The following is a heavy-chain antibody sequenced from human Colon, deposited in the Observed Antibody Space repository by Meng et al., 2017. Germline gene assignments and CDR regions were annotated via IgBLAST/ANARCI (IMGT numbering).Heavy chain of an antibody. D-gene: IGHD3-10*01. CDR3: ARRYGSGTYPFDF. CDR1: GASIRGGGYY. V-gene: IGHV4-31*03. J-gene: IGHJ4*02. Sequence: QVQMTEAGPGLVKPSETPSLTCSVSGASIRGGGYYGSWIRQVPGKGLDLIGYIYYSENTYYKPSLQSRAIISVDTSKNEFSLRLSSVSAADTAVYYCARRYGSGTYPFDFWGQGILVTVSS. CDR2: IYYSENT.